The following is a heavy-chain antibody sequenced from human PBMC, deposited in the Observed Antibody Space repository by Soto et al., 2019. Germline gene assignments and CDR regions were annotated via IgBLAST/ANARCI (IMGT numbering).Heavy chain of an antibody. V-gene: IGHV4-39*01. CDR3: ARHKLYYGSGTYFDY. Sequence: SETLSLTCTVSGGSISRSSYNGGWIRQPPGKGLEWIGSIYYSGRTYYNPSLKSRVTISVDTSKKQFSLKLTSVTAADTAMYYCARHKLYYGSGTYFDYWGPGTLVTVSS. CDR1: GGSISRSSYN. D-gene: IGHD3-10*01. CDR2: IYYSGRT. J-gene: IGHJ4*02.